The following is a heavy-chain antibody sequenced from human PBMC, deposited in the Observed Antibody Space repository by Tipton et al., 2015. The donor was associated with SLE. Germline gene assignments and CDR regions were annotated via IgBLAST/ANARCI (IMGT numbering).Heavy chain of an antibody. CDR2: ISYDGSNK. CDR1: GFTFSSYG. V-gene: IGHV3-30*18. D-gene: IGHD6-13*01. J-gene: IGHJ3*02. CDR3: AKTGSSSTGAFDI. Sequence: SLRLSCAASGFTFSSYGMHWVRQAPGKGLEWVAVISYDGSNKYYADSVKGRFTISRDNSKNTLYLQMNSLRAEDTAVYYCAKTGSSSTGAFDIWGQGTMVTVSS.